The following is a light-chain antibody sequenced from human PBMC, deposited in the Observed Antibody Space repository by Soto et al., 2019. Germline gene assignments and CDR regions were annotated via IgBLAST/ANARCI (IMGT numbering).Light chain of an antibody. CDR1: SSDVGGYNY. V-gene: IGLV2-8*01. J-gene: IGLJ1*01. CDR2: EVN. CDR3: SSYGGYNTVA. Sequence: QSVLTQPPSASGSPGQSVTISCTGTSSDVGGYNYVSWFQQHPGKAPKLIIHEVNQRPSGVPDRFSGSKSGNTASLTVSGLQAEDEGTYYCSSYGGYNTVAFGTGTK.